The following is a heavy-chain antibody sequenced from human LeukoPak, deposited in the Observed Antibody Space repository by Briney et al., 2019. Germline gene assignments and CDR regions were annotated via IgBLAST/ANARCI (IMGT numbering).Heavy chain of an antibody. CDR3: AKDSPNYYDSSGYYAFDY. Sequence: PGGSLRLSCAASGFTFSSYGMHWVRQAPGKGLEWVSAISGSGGSTYYADSVKGRFTISRDNSKNTLYLQMNSLRAEDTAIYYCAKDSPNYYDSSGYYAFDYWGQGTLVTVSS. CDR2: ISGSGGST. V-gene: IGHV3-23*01. D-gene: IGHD3-22*01. J-gene: IGHJ4*02. CDR1: GFTFSSYG.